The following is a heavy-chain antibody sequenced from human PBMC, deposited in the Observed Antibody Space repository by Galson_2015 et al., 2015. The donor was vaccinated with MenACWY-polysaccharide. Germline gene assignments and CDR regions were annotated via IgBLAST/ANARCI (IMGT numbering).Heavy chain of an antibody. CDR2: IYYSGST. V-gene: IGHV4-39*01. J-gene: IGHJ4*02. D-gene: IGHD3-22*01. CDR3: ARHTWDSSGFDY. Sequence: SETLSLTCTVSGGSISSSSYYWGWIRQPPGKGLEWIGSIYYSGSTYYNPFLKSRVTISVDTSKNQFSLKLSSVTAADTAVYYCARHTWDSSGFDYWGQGTLVTVSS. CDR1: GGSISSSSYY.